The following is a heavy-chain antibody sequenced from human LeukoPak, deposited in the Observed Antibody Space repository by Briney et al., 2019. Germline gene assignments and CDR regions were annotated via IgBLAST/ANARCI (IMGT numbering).Heavy chain of an antibody. CDR3: AKEEFYYGSGSAQDAFDM. CDR1: GFTFSRDW. D-gene: IGHD3-10*01. Sequence: GGSLRLSCEASGFTFSRDWMHWVRQAPGKGLEWVAVISYDGSNKYYPDSVKGRFTISRDNSKNTVYVQMNSLRAEDTAVYYCAKEEFYYGSGSAQDAFDMWGQGTMVTVSS. J-gene: IGHJ3*02. CDR2: ISYDGSNK. V-gene: IGHV3-30*18.